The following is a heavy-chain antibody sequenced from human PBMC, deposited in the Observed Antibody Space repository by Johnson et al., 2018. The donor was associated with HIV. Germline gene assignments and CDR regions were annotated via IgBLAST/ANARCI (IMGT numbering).Heavy chain of an antibody. J-gene: IGHJ3*02. CDR2: ISYDGSNK. CDR3: AREWGMITFGGVIPRNAFDI. Sequence: QMQLVESGGGVVQPGRSLRLSCAASGFIFSSYAMHWVRQAPGKGLEWVAVISYDGSNKYYVDYVKGRFTISRDNSKNTLYLKMNSLRAEDTAVYYCAREWGMITFGGVIPRNAFDIWGQGTMVTVSS. V-gene: IGHV3-30-3*01. CDR1: GFIFSSYA. D-gene: IGHD3-16*01.